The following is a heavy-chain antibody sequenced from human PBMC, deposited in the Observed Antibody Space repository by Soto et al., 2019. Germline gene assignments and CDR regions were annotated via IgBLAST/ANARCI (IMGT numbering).Heavy chain of an antibody. J-gene: IGHJ5*02. CDR3: ARAAWNYAAFDP. CDR2: MNPNSGNT. CDR1: GYTFTSYY. Sequence: ASVKVSCKASGYTFTSYYINWVRQATGQGLEWMGWMNPNSGNTGYAQKFQGRVTMTRNTSISTAYMELSSLRSEDTAVYYCARAAWNYAAFDPRGQGTQVTVSS. D-gene: IGHD1-7*01. V-gene: IGHV1-8*01.